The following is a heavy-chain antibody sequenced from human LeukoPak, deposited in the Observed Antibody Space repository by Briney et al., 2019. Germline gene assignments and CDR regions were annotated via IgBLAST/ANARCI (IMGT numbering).Heavy chain of an antibody. CDR1: SGSIISNNDY. J-gene: IGHJ4*02. CDR3: ARHRVLGRLIVVGALDY. Sequence: SETLSLTCSVSSGSIISNNDYWGWIRQPPGKGLEWIATIHYSGRTYYNPSLKSRGTISVDTSKNQFSLKLNSVTAADTAIYYCARHRVLGRLIVVGALDYWGQGSLVTVSS. V-gene: IGHV4-39*01. CDR2: IHYSGRT. D-gene: IGHD3-22*01.